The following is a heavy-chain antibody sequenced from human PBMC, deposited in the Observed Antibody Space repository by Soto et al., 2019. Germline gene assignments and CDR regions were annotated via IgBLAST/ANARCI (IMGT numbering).Heavy chain of an antibody. Sequence: QITLKESGPTLVKPTQTLTLTCTFSGFSLSTSGVGVGWIRQPPGKALEWLALIYWDDDKRYSPSLKSRLTINKDTSKNQVVLTMTNMDPVDTATYYCAHFMGSYDSSGFDYWGQGTLVTVSS. V-gene: IGHV2-5*02. CDR1: GFSLSTSGVG. CDR3: AHFMGSYDSSGFDY. D-gene: IGHD3-22*01. J-gene: IGHJ4*02. CDR2: IYWDDDK.